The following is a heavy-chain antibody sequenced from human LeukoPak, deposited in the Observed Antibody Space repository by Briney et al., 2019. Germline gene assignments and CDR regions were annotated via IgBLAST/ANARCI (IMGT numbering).Heavy chain of an antibody. V-gene: IGHV6-1*01. CDR3: AGWADTAMVTGFDY. D-gene: IGHD5-18*01. CDR2: TYYRSTWYN. J-gene: IGHJ4*02. Sequence: SQTLSLTCAISGDSVSSNSVTWNWIRQSPSRGLEWLGRTYYRSTWYNDYAVSVKSRITINPDISKNQFSLQLNSVTPEDTAVYYCAGWADTAMVTGFDYWGQGTLVTVSS. CDR1: GDSVSSNSVT.